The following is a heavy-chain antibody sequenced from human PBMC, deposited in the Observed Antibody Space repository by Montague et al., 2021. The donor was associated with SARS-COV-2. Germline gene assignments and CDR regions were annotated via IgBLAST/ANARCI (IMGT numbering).Heavy chain of an antibody. V-gene: IGHV4-59*01. CDR3: ARVVGNYGQNYFGMNV. CDR1: GGSMYSYY. CDR2: IYYSGST. Sequence: SETLSLTCTVSGGSMYSYYWSWIRQPPGKGLEWVGYIYYSGSTKYSPSLKSRVTTSVDTSKNQFSLKLSSLTAADTAVYYCARVVGNYGQNYFGMNVWGQGTTVTVSS. J-gene: IGHJ6*02. D-gene: IGHD4-17*01.